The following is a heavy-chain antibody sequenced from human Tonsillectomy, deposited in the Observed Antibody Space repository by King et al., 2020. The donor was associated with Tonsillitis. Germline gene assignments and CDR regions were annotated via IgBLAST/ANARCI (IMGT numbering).Heavy chain of an antibody. Sequence: VQLVESGGGLVKPGGSLRLSCAASGFTFSDYYMSWISQAPGRGLEWVSDVISSGVTIYYAESVKCRFTISRDNAKNALYLQMNSLRAEDTAVYYCARVSYDFWSGYAYYFDYWGQGTLVTVSS. CDR1: GFTFSDYY. CDR2: VISSGVTI. CDR3: ARVSYDFWSGYAYYFDY. D-gene: IGHD3-3*01. J-gene: IGHJ4*02. V-gene: IGHV3-11*01.